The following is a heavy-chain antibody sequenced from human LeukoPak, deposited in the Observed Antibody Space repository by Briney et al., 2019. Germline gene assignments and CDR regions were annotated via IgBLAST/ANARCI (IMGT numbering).Heavy chain of an antibody. Sequence: GGSLRLSCVASGFTFSSYWMSWVRQAPGKGLEWVANIKEDGSDKYYVDSVKGRFTISRDNAKNSLYLQMNSLRAEDTAVYYCARDRDSSGYYGYYFDYLGQGTLVTVFS. V-gene: IGHV3-7*04. CDR2: IKEDGSDK. J-gene: IGHJ4*02. D-gene: IGHD3-22*01. CDR3: ARDRDSSGYYGYYFDY. CDR1: GFTFSSYW.